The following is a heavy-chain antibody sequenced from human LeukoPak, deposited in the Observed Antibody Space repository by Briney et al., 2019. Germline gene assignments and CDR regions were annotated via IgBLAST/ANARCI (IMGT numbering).Heavy chain of an antibody. Sequence: GGSLRLSCAASGFTFSSYSMNWVRQAPGKGLEWVSSISSSRSYIYYADSVKGRFTISRDNAKNSLYLQMNSLRAEDTAVYYCARGGIAARGNAFDIWGQGTMVTVSS. D-gene: IGHD6-6*01. CDR1: GFTFSSYS. V-gene: IGHV3-21*01. CDR3: ARGGIAARGNAFDI. CDR2: ISSSRSYI. J-gene: IGHJ3*02.